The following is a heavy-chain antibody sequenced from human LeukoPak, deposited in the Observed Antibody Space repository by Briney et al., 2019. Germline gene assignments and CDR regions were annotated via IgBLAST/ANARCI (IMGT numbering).Heavy chain of an antibody. Sequence: ASVKVSCRASGYXFTAYYLHWVRQAPGQGLESMGWINPYSGGTNYTQKFQGRVTMTRDTSISTAYMELSRLKSDDTAVYFCARSGNLDYWGQGTLVTVSS. CDR2: INPYSGGT. CDR1: GYXFTAYY. V-gene: IGHV1-2*02. D-gene: IGHD1-26*01. J-gene: IGHJ4*02. CDR3: ARSGNLDY.